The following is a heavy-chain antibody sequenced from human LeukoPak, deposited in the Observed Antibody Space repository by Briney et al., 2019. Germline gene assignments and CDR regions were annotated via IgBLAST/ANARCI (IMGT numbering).Heavy chain of an antibody. CDR3: ARHGTISSESYFDY. CDR1: GGSVSSYY. CDR2: IHNSGRT. Sequence: NTSETLSLTCSVSGGSVSSYYWSWIRQSPGKGLEWFGYIHNSGRTNYNPSLKSRVTGFVDTSKNQVSLRLSSVTAADTAVYYCARHGTISSESYFDYWGQGALVTVSS. D-gene: IGHD1-14*01. V-gene: IGHV4-59*08. J-gene: IGHJ4*02.